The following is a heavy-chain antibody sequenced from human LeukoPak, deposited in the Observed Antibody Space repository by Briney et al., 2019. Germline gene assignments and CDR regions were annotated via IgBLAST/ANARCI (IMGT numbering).Heavy chain of an antibody. J-gene: IGHJ3*02. CDR1: GGSISSYY. CDR2: IYYSGST. V-gene: IGHV4-59*01. D-gene: IGHD4-23*01. CDR3: ARDVTMVVMGAFDI. Sequence: PSETLSLTCTVSGGSISSYYWSWIRQPPGKGLEWIGYIYYSGSTNYNPSLKSRVTISVDTSKNQFSLKLSSVTAADTAVYCCARDVTMVVMGAFDIWGQGTMVTVSS.